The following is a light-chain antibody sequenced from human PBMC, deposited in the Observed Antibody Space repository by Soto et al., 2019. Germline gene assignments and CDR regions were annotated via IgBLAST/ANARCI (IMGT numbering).Light chain of an antibody. CDR2: GIS. Sequence: QSALTQPASVSGSPGQSITISCTGTNKDIGLHDFVSWHQQHPGKAPKFIIYGISNRPSGVSNRFSGSKSGNTASLTISELQVDDEAHYYCSSSTSTFTWVFGGGTKVTVL. J-gene: IGLJ3*02. V-gene: IGLV2-14*01. CDR1: NKDIGLHDF. CDR3: SSSTSTFTWV.